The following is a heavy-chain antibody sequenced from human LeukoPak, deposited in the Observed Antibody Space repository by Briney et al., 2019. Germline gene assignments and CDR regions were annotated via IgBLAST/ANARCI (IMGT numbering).Heavy chain of an antibody. CDR3: ARDLNWDNV. CDR2: ISPDGSEK. D-gene: IGHD7-27*01. CDR1: GFTFSNYW. Sequence: GGSLRLSCAASGFTFSNYWMTWVRQAPGKGLECVANISPDGSEKYYVVSVKGQFTISRDNAKNSLYLQMNSLRAEDTAVYYCARDLNWDNVWGQGTLVTVSS. V-gene: IGHV3-7*01. J-gene: IGHJ4*02.